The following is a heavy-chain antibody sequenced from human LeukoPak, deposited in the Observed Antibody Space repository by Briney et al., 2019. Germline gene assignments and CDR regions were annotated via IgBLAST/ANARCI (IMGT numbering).Heavy chain of an antibody. CDR2: IYYSGST. J-gene: IGHJ4*02. CDR1: GGSIANSAYY. D-gene: IGHD1-26*01. Sequence: SETLSLTCTVSGGSIANSAYYWSWIRQHPGKGLEWIGYIYYSGSTSYNPSLQSRATISLDTSQNQFSLKVSSVTAADTAVYYCARAHSGNPSLFDYWGQGTLVTVSS. CDR3: ARAHSGNPSLFDY. V-gene: IGHV4-31*03.